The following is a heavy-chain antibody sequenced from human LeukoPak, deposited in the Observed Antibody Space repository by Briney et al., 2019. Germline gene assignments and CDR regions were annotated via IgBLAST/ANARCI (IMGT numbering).Heavy chain of an antibody. CDR1: GFTFSSYA. CDR2: ISYDGSNK. J-gene: IGHJ4*02. D-gene: IGHD4-17*01. CDR3: ARGTFWYGGYYDRTTTFDY. Sequence: GRSLRLSCAASGFTFSSYAMHWVRQAPGKGLEWVAVISYDGSNKYYADSVKGRFTISRDNSKNTLYLQMNSLRAEDTAVYYCARGTFWYGGYYDRTTTFDYWGQGTLVTASS. V-gene: IGHV3-30*04.